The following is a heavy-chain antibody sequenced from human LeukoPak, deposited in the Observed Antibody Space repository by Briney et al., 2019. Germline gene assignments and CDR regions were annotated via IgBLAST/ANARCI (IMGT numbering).Heavy chain of an antibody. CDR3: AQVLHSSSWDVGFDY. CDR1: GFSLNTSGVS. D-gene: IGHD6-13*01. J-gene: IGHJ4*02. CDR2: IYWDDDK. V-gene: IGHV2-5*02. Sequence: SGPTLVKPTQTLTLTCTFSGFSLNTSGVSVGWIRQPPGKALEWLALIYWDDDKLYSPSLKSRLTITKDTSKNQVVLTMTNMGPVDTATYYCAQVLHSSSWDVGFDYWGQGTLVTVSS.